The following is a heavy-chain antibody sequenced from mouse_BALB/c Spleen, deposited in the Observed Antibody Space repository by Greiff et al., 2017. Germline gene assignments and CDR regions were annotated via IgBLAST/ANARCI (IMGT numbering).Heavy chain of an antibody. D-gene: IGHD2-1*01. CDR1: GYTFSSYW. Sequence: QVQLQQSGAELMKPGASVKISCKATGYTFSSYWIAWVKQRPGHGLEWIGEILPGSGSTNYNEKFKGKATFTADTSSNTAYMQLSSLTSEDSAVYYCARGDYGNYEFAYWGQGTLVTVSA. CDR3: ARGDYGNYEFAY. CDR2: ILPGSGST. V-gene: IGHV1-9*01. J-gene: IGHJ3*01.